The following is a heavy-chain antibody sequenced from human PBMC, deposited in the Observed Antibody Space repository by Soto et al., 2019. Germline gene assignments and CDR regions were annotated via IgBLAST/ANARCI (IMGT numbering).Heavy chain of an antibody. D-gene: IGHD2-2*01. V-gene: IGHV6-1*01. Sequence: QTLSLTCAIFGDSVSNISATWNWIRQSPSKGLEWLGRTYFRSEWFNDYAESVKSRISINPDTSKNQFFLQLNSVTPEDTALYYCARYSCSTTSCYDWFEPWGQGILVTVSS. CDR2: TYFRSEWFN. J-gene: IGHJ5*02. CDR1: GDSVSNISAT. CDR3: ARYSCSTTSCYDWFEP.